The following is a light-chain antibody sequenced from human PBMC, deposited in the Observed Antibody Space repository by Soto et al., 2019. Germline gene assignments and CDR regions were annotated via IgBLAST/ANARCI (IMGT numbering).Light chain of an antibody. CDR2: LNSDGSH. J-gene: IGLJ3*02. Sequence: QSVLTQSPSASASLGASVKLTCTLSSGHISYAIAWHQQQPEKGPRFLMKLNSDGSHTKGDGIPDRFSGSSSGAERYLTISSLQSEDEADYYCQTWATGIGVFGGGTKLTVL. V-gene: IGLV4-69*01. CDR3: QTWATGIGV. CDR1: SGHISYA.